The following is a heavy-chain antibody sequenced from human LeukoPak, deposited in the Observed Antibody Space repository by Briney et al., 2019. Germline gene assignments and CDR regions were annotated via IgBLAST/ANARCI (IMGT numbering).Heavy chain of an antibody. D-gene: IGHD5-24*01. Sequence: GSLRLSCAASGFTFSSYEMNWVRQAPGKGLEWVSYISSSGSTIYYADSVKGRFTISRDNAKNSLYLQMNSLRAEDTAVYYCARGKMGWLQPSGDAFDIWGQGTMVTVSS. V-gene: IGHV3-48*03. J-gene: IGHJ3*02. CDR1: GFTFSSYE. CDR2: ISSSGSTI. CDR3: ARGKMGWLQPSGDAFDI.